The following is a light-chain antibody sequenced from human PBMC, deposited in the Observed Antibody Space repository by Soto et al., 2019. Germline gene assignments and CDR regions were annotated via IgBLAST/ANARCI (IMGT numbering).Light chain of an antibody. Sequence: EIVLTQSPGTLSLSPGERAALACSASQSVSSSHLAWYQQKPGQAPRLLIYDVSNRATGVPARFSGSGSGTDFTLTISSLEPEDFAVYYCQQRSNWPRTFGQGTKV. V-gene: IGKV3D-20*02. CDR2: DVS. CDR1: QSVSSSH. J-gene: IGKJ1*01. CDR3: QQRSNWPRT.